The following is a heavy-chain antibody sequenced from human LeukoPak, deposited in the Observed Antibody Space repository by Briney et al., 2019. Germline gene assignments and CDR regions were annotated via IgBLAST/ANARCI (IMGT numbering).Heavy chain of an antibody. D-gene: IGHD6-13*01. V-gene: IGHV3-23*01. CDR2: ISGSGGST. J-gene: IGHJ4*02. CDR1: GFTFSSYA. Sequence: PGGSLRLSCAASGFTFSSYAMSWVRQAPGKGLEWVSAISGSGGSTYYADSVKGRFTISRDNSKNSLYLQMNSLRAEDTAVYYCARVGVYALGEDYWGQGTLVTVSS. CDR3: ARVGVYALGEDY.